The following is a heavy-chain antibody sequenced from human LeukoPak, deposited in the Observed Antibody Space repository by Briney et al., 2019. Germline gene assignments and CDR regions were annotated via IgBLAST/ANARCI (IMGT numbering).Heavy chain of an antibody. Sequence: SETLSLTCTVSGGSIGSSSYYWNWIRRPPGKGLEWIGYIYYNGNTNYSPSLKSRVTMSVDTSKNLFSLKVSSVTAADTAVYYCARGRSNYYGMDVWGQGTTVTVSS. V-gene: IGHV4-61*01. CDR2: IYYNGNT. CDR3: ARGRSNYYGMDV. D-gene: IGHD1-26*01. CDR1: GGSIGSSSYY. J-gene: IGHJ6*02.